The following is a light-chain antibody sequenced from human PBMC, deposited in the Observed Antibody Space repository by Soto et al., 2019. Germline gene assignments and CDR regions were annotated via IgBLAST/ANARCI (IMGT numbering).Light chain of an antibody. V-gene: IGKV3-20*01. CDR1: QSVSSSY. Sequence: EIVLTQSPGTLCLSPGERATLSCRASQSVSSSYLAWYQQIPGQAPRLLIYGASGRATGIPDRFSGSGSVTDFTLTISRLEPEDFAVYYCQQYGSSPPVTFGQGTRLELK. CDR3: QQYGSSPPVT. CDR2: GAS. J-gene: IGKJ5*01.